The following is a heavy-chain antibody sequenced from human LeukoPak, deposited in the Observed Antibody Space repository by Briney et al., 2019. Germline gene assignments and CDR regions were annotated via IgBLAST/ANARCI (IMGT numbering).Heavy chain of an antibody. V-gene: IGHV2-5*02. J-gene: IGHJ1*01. CDR3: AHRLGGNGWNEGYFQY. Sequence: SGPTLVIPTQPLTLTCTFSWFSLSTGGVGVGWIRQPPGKSLEWLVLIYWDEDKRYSPSLKSRLSIVNDTSNNVVVLTMTDMDPVDTATYYCAHRLGGNGWNEGYFQYWGQGILVTVSS. D-gene: IGHD1-1*01. CDR2: IYWDEDK. CDR1: WFSLSTGGVG.